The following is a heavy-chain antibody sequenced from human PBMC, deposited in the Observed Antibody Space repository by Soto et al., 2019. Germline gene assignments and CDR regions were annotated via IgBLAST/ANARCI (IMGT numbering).Heavy chain of an antibody. V-gene: IGHV1-46*03. J-gene: IGHJ4*02. CDR3: ARDGEAYYYDSSGYPGY. CDR1: GYTFTSYY. D-gene: IGHD3-22*01. Sequence: ASVKVSCKASGYTFTSYYMHWVRQAPGQGLEWMGIINPSGGSTSYAQKFQGRVTMTRDTSTSTVYMELSSLRSEDTAVYYCARDGEAYYYDSSGYPGYWGQGTLVT. CDR2: INPSGGST.